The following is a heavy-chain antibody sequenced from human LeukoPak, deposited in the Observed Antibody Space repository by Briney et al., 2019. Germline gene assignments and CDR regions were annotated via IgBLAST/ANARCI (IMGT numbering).Heavy chain of an antibody. D-gene: IGHD2-8*01. V-gene: IGHV4-34*01. CDR2: INHSGST. CDR3: ARGRSVRIAYAAYGFDP. Sequence: GSLRLSCAASGFTFSSYWMSWIRQPPGKGLEWIGEINHSGSTNYNPSLKSRVTISVDTSKNQFSLKLSSVTAADTAVYYCARGRSVRIAYAAYGFDPWGQGTLVTVSS. CDR1: GFTFSSYW. J-gene: IGHJ5*02.